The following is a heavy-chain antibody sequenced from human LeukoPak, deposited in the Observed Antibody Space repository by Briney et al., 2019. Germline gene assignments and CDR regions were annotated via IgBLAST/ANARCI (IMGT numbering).Heavy chain of an antibody. CDR3: ATVHYGDYEDDY. CDR2: FDPEDGET. V-gene: IGHV1-24*01. J-gene: IGHJ4*02. CDR1: GYTLTELS. D-gene: IGHD4-17*01. Sequence: ASVKVSCKVSGYTLTELSMHWVRQAPGKGLEWMGGFDPEDGETIYAQKFQGRVTMTEDTSTDTAYMELSSLRSEDTAVYYCATVHYGDYEDDYWGQGTLVTVSS.